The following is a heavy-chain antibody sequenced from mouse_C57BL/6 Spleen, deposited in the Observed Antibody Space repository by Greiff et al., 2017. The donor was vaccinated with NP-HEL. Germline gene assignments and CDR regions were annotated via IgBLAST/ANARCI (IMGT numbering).Heavy chain of an antibody. D-gene: IGHD4-1*01. Sequence: VQLQQPGAELVRPGSSVKLSCKASGYTFTSYWMHWVKQRPIQGLEWIGNIDPSDSETHYNQKFKDKATLTVDKSSSTAYMQLSSLTSEDSAVYYCARSPNWGPFDYWGQGTTLTVSS. CDR3: ARSPNWGPFDY. CDR1: GYTFTSYW. CDR2: IDPSDSET. J-gene: IGHJ2*01. V-gene: IGHV1-52*01.